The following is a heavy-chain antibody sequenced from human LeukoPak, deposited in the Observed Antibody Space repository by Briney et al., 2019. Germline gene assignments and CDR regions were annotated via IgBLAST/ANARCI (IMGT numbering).Heavy chain of an antibody. Sequence: GGSLRLSCAASGFTLSDYPMTWVRQARGKGLQWVSLFDRGSLDTYYADSVRGRFTVSRDNDRNTLYLQMNSLRAEDTAVYYCARRGYESSGPKYYFDHWGQGILVTVSS. D-gene: IGHD3-22*01. J-gene: IGHJ4*02. V-gene: IGHV3-23*01. CDR2: FDRGSLDT. CDR3: ARRGYESSGPKYYFDH. CDR1: GFTLSDYP.